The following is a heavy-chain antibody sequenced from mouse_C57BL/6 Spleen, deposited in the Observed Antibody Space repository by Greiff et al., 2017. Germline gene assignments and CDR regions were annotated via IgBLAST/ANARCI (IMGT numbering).Heavy chain of an antibody. V-gene: IGHV1-81*01. J-gene: IGHJ1*03. CDR1: GYTFTSYG. Sequence: LVESGAELARPGASVKLSCKASGYTFTSYGISWVKQRTGQGLEWIGEIYPRSGNTYYNEKFKGKATLTADKSSSTAYMELRSLTSEDSAVYFCAGSSTMVYWYFDVWGTGTTVTVSS. CDR3: AGSSTMVYWYFDV. D-gene: IGHD2-1*01. CDR2: IYPRSGNT.